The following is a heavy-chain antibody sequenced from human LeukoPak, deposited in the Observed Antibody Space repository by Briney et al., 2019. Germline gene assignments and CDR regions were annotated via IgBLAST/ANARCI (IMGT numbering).Heavy chain of an antibody. J-gene: IGHJ4*02. CDR1: GYTFADYF. CDR3: ARDVSSTSNWEFDY. CDR2: INANSGGT. V-gene: IGHV1-2*06. Sequence: ASVKVSCKTSGYTFADYFIHWVRQAPGQGLEWMGRINANSGGTEYEQKFQGRVTMTRDTSISTAYVEVNWLISDDTAIYYCARDVSSTSNWEFDYWGQGTLGTVS. D-gene: IGHD1-26*01.